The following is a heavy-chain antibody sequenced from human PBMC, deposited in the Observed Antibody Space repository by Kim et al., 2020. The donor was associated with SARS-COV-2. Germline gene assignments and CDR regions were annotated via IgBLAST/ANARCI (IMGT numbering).Heavy chain of an antibody. CDR3: ARDLIAAASSVQEGVFGMDV. D-gene: IGHD6-13*01. V-gene: IGHV4-34*01. Sequence: RVTISVDTSKNQFSLKLSSVTAADTAVYYCARDLIAAASSVQEGVFGMDVWGQGTTVTVSS. J-gene: IGHJ6*02.